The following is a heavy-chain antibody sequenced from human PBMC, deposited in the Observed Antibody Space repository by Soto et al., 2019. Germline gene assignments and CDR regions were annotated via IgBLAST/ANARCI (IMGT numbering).Heavy chain of an antibody. J-gene: IGHJ4*01. CDR3: AKEIEVAGDLDY. V-gene: IGHV3-30*18. Sequence: GGPLILSSVASGFTCSAYCSYLGRQAPGKGLEWVGVVSSDGETKYYADALKGRFTISRDNSKNTMYLQMASPRPEDTAVYYCAKEIEVAGDLDYWGHGTLVTVAS. CDR2: VSSDGETK. D-gene: IGHD6-19*01. CDR1: GFTCSAYC.